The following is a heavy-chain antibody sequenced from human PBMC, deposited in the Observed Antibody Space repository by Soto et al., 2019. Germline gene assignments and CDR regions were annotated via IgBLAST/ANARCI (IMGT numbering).Heavy chain of an antibody. CDR3: ARGRRLSYYYYYYMDV. V-gene: IGHV4-34*01. Sequence: SETLSLTCAVYGGSFSGYYWSWIRQPPGKGLEWIGEINHSGSTNYNPSLKSRVTISVDTSKNQFSLKLSSVTAADTAVYYCARGRRLSYYYYYYMDVWGKGTTVTVSS. J-gene: IGHJ6*03. CDR2: INHSGST. CDR1: GGSFSGYY.